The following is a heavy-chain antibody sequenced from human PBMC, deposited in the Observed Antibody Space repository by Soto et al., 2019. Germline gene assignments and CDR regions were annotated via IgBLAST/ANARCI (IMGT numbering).Heavy chain of an antibody. CDR1: GFTYNNYW. J-gene: IGHJ6*02. V-gene: IGHV3-74*01. D-gene: IGHD5-18*01. Sequence: EVQLVESGGGLVQPGGSLRLSCAAAGFTYNNYWMHWVRQAPGKGLVWVSRINSDGSNTFYADSVKGRFSISRDNAKNTGYLQMNSLRGEDTAVYYCARCIQNRYGMDVWGQGTTVTVAS. CDR2: INSDGSNT. CDR3: ARCIQNRYGMDV.